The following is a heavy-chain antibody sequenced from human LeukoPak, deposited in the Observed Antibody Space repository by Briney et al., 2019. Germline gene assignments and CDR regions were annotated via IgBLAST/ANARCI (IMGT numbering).Heavy chain of an antibody. CDR1: GYTFTSYG. D-gene: IGHD3-22*01. V-gene: IGHV1-18*01. Sequence: ASVKVSCKASGYTFTSYGISWVRQAPGQGLEWMGWISAYNGNTNYAQKLQGRVTMTTDTSTSTAYMELRSLRSDDTAVYYCARDAPVRDYYDSGGYAYWGQGTLVTVSS. CDR2: ISAYNGNT. CDR3: ARDAPVRDYYDSGGYAY. J-gene: IGHJ4*02.